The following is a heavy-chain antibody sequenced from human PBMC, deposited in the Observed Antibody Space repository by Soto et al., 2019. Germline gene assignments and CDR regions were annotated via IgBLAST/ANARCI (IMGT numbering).Heavy chain of an antibody. CDR3: ATPSGGYYYYYGMDV. Sequence: GAPVKVSCKASGGTFSSYAISWVRQAPGQGLEWMGGIIPIFGTANYAQKFQGRVTITADESTSTAYMELSSLRSEDTAVYYCATPSGGYYYYYGMDVWGQGTTVTVSS. D-gene: IGHD3-10*01. V-gene: IGHV1-69*13. CDR2: IIPIFGTA. CDR1: GGTFSSYA. J-gene: IGHJ6*02.